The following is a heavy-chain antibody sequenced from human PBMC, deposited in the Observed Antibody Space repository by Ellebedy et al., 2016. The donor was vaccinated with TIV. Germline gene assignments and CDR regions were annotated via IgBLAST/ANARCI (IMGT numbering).Heavy chain of an antibody. Sequence: PGGSLRLSCAASGFTFRTFWMPWVRQAPGRELVWLSRISPDGRATTYADSVKGRFTISRDNAKNTLYLQMNSLRAEDTAVYYCARDLVSGSVPLGYWGQGTLVTVSS. D-gene: IGHD1-26*01. J-gene: IGHJ4*02. V-gene: IGHV3-74*01. CDR3: ARDLVSGSVPLGY. CDR1: GFTFRTFW. CDR2: ISPDGRAT.